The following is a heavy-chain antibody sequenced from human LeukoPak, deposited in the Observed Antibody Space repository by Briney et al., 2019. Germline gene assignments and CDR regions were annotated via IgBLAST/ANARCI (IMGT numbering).Heavy chain of an antibody. Sequence: ASVKVSCKASGYTFTSYDINWVRQATGQGLERMGWMNPNSGNTGYAQKFQGRVTMTRNTSISTAYMELSGLRSEDTAVYYCARGNALYGSGSYRPNFDYWGQGTLVTVSS. CDR2: MNPNSGNT. CDR1: GYTFTSYD. D-gene: IGHD3-10*01. V-gene: IGHV1-8*01. CDR3: ARGNALYGSGSYRPNFDY. J-gene: IGHJ4*02.